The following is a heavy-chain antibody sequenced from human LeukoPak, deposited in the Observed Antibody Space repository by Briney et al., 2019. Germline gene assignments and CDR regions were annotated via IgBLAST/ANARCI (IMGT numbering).Heavy chain of an antibody. V-gene: IGHV3-21*01. D-gene: IGHD6-19*01. J-gene: IGHJ4*02. CDR1: GFTFSSYA. CDR2: ISSSSSYI. CDR3: ARGLISSGWYGGFDY. Sequence: GGSLRLSCAASGFTFSSYAMSWVRQAPGKGLEWVSSISSSSSYIYYADSVKGRFTISRDNAKNSLYLQMNSLRAEDTAVYYCARGLISSGWYGGFDYWGQGTLVTVSS.